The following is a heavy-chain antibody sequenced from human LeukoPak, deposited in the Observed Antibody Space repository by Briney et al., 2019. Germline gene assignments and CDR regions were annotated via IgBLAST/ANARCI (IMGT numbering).Heavy chain of an antibody. CDR1: GGSISSGGYY. V-gene: IGHV4-31*03. J-gene: IGHJ5*02. CDR3: ARDDLEDWFDP. D-gene: IGHD3/OR15-3a*01. Sequence: PSETLSLTRTVSGGSISSGGYYWSWIRQHPGKGLEWIGYIYYSGSTYYNPSLKSRVTISVDTSKNQFSLKLSSVTAADTAVYYCARDDLEDWFDPWGQGTLVTVSS. CDR2: IYYSGST.